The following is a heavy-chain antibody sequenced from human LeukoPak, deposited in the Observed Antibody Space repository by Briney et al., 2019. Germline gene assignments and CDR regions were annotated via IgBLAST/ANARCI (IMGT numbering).Heavy chain of an antibody. Sequence: SETLSLTCTVSGGSISSYYWSWIRQPPGKGLEWIWYIYYSGSTNYNPSLKSRVTISVDTSKNQFSLKLSSVTAADTAVYYCAGDRDIAGGRFDYGGQGTLVTVSS. J-gene: IGHJ4*02. CDR2: IYYSGST. V-gene: IGHV4-59*01. D-gene: IGHD5-12*01. CDR3: AGDRDIAGGRFDY. CDR1: GGSISSYY.